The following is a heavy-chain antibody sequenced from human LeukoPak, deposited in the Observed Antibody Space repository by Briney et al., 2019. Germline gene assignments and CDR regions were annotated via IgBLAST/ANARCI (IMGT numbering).Heavy chain of an antibody. J-gene: IGHJ6*02. CDR2: IYYSGST. CDR3: ARDLVPDYYGMDV. V-gene: IGHV4-30-4*01. Sequence: SETLSLTCTVSGGSISSGDYYWSWIRQPPGKGLEWIGYIYYSGSTYYNPSLKSRVTISVDTSKNQFSLKLSSVTAADTAVYYCARDLVPDYYGMDVWGQGTTVTVSS. CDR1: GGSISSGDYY.